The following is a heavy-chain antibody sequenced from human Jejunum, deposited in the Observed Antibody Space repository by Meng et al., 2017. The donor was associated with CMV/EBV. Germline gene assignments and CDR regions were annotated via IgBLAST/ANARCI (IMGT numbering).Heavy chain of an antibody. CDR2: IIPIFGTG. CDR3: ATSGRGPKYYFDY. Sequence: QVQLVQSGAEVKXPXSSVKVSCKASGGTFSTYGISWVRQAPGQGLEWMGVIIPIFGTGNYAQKFQGRVTITADESMSTAYMDLNSLISDDTAVYYCATSGRGPKYYFDYWGQGTLVTVSS. D-gene: IGHD1-14*01. CDR1: GGTFSTYG. J-gene: IGHJ4*02. V-gene: IGHV1-69*12.